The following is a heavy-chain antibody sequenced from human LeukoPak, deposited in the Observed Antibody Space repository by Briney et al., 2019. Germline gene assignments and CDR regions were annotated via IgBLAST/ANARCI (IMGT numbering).Heavy chain of an antibody. Sequence: SETLSLTCTVAGGSIGSYHWNWVRQPSGKGLEWIGIVFNNGGTKHNPSLKSRVAISVDTSKNQFALRLTSVTAADTAVYYCVASYGGYVLDYWGQGALVIVSS. J-gene: IGHJ4*02. CDR2: VFNNGGT. CDR3: VASYGGYVLDY. V-gene: IGHV4-59*01. CDR1: GGSIGSYH. D-gene: IGHD5-12*01.